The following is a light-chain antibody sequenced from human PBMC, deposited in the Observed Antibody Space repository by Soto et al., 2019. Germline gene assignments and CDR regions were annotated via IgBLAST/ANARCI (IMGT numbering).Light chain of an antibody. Sequence: EIVLTQSPGTLSLSPGERATLSCRASQSVTSSYLAWYQQKPGQAPRLLISGASSRATGIPDRFSGSGSGTDFTLTISRLEPEDFAMYYWQLYSTSRLTFGGGTKVEIK. V-gene: IGKV3-20*01. CDR3: QLYSTSRLT. CDR1: QSVTSSY. CDR2: GAS. J-gene: IGKJ4*01.